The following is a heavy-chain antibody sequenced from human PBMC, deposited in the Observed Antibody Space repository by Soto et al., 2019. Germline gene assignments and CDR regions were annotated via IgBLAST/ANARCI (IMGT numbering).Heavy chain of an antibody. CDR1: GFTFSTYS. J-gene: IGHJ6*02. CDR3: ARDSKNRQDGMDV. CDR2: INGRSNYI. Sequence: GGSLRLSCAASGFTFSTYSMNWVRQAPGKGLEWVSSINGRSNYIYYADSVKGRFTISRDNAKNSLFLQMDSLRAEDTAVYFCARDSKNRQDGMDVWGQGTTVTVSS. V-gene: IGHV3-21*01. D-gene: IGHD4-4*01.